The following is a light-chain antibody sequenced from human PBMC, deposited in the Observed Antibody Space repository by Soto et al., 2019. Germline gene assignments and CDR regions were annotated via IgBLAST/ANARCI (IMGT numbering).Light chain of an antibody. CDR1: QSVSSN. V-gene: IGKV3-15*01. CDR2: GAS. J-gene: IGKJ1*01. Sequence: IVLTQSPATLSVSPGDRATLSCRANQSVSSNLAWYQQKPGQAPRLLIYGASTRATAIPARFSGSGSGTEFTLNITSLQSEDIAVYYCQQYDSWLVWTFGQGTKV. CDR3: QQYDSWLVWT.